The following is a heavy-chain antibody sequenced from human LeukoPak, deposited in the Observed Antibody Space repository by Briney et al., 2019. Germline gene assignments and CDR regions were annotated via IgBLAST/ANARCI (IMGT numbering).Heavy chain of an antibody. CDR1: GGSISSSSYY. V-gene: IGHV4-39*07. J-gene: IGHJ4*02. Sequence: SETLSLTCTVSGGSISSSSYYWGWIRQPLGKGLEWIGSIYYSGSTYYNPSLKSRVTISVDTSKNQFSLKLSSVTAADTAVYYCARDIPSMDSSSRPLTPGIVRWGQGTLVTVSS. CDR3: ARDIPSMDSSSRPLTPGIVR. CDR2: IYYSGST. D-gene: IGHD6-13*01.